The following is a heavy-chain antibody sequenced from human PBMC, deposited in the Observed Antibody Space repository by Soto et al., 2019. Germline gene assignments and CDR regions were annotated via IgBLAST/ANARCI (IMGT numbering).Heavy chain of an antibody. V-gene: IGHV3-23*01. CDR1: GFTFSRLV. J-gene: IGHJ3*01. CDR3: VRRAITATTNWGAFDV. CDR2: VSPGGDVS. Sequence: GGALGLCXEASGFTFSRLVMNWVRQAPGKGLEWVSTVSPGGDVSHYTDSVKGRFTISRDNSRRTLHLQMDSLRAEDAAVYFCVRRAITATTNWGAFDVWGQGTVVTVSS. D-gene: IGHD1-20*01.